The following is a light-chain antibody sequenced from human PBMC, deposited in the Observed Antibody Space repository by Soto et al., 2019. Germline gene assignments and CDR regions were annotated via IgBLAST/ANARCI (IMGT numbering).Light chain of an antibody. V-gene: IGLV2-11*01. CDR1: SSDVGGYNY. CDR2: DVT. Sequence: QCVLTQPRSVSGSPGQSVAISCTGTSSDVGGYNYVSWYQQHPGKAPKLMIYDVTKRPSGVPDRFSGSKSGNTASLTISGLQAEDEADYYCCSYAGNYFYVFGTGTKVTVL. J-gene: IGLJ1*01. CDR3: CSYAGNYFYV.